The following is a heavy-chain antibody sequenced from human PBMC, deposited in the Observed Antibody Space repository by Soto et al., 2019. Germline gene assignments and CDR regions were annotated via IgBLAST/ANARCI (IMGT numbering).Heavy chain of an antibody. D-gene: IGHD6-6*01. CDR1: VFTSDNCS. Sequence: SLTLACTASVFTSDNCSMEWDRRSPGKGREWVSSFSSCSSYIYYADSVKGRFTISRDNAKNSLYLQMNSLRGEDKAVYYCARDLDSSSSGMDIWGQGTTVSVSS. J-gene: IGHJ6*02. CDR3: ARDLDSSSSGMDI. V-gene: IGHV3-21*01. CDR2: FSSCSSYI.